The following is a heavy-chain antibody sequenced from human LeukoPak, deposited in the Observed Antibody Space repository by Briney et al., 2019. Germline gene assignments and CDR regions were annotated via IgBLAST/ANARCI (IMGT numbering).Heavy chain of an antibody. V-gene: IGHV1-2*02. Sequence: GSSVTVSCKASGYTFTDYYMHWVRQAPGQGLEWMGWINPNSGGTNYAQKFQGRVTMTRDTSISKAYMELSRLRSDDTAVYDCASGLTRRKTDYYCYYYMDVWGKGTTVTVSS. D-gene: IGHD1-14*01. CDR3: ASGLTRRKTDYYCYYYMDV. J-gene: IGHJ6*03. CDR2: INPNSGGT. CDR1: GYTFTDYY.